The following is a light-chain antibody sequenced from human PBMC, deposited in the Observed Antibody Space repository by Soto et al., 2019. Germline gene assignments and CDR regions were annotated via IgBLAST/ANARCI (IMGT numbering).Light chain of an antibody. V-gene: IGKV3-20*01. CDR2: GAS. Sequence: EIVLTQSPGTLSLSPGERATLSCRASQSISSSYLAWYQQRRGQAPRLLIFGASYRATGIPDRFSGSGSGTDFTLTISRLEPEDFAVYYCQQYSSSPPEFTFGPGTRVDSK. J-gene: IGKJ3*01. CDR1: QSISSSY. CDR3: QQYSSSPPEFT.